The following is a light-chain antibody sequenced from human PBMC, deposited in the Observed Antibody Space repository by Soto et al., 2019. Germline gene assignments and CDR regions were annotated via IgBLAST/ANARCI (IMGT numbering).Light chain of an antibody. J-gene: IGKJ4*01. CDR2: GSS. CDR3: QQAYSHPLT. V-gene: IGKV1-12*01. Sequence: DIQMTQSPSSVSASVGDRVTITCRASQGVGVWLGWYQQKPGKAPQLLIYGSSGLQTGVPSRFSGSGSGTDFILTISSLQPEDSATYYCQQAYSHPLTFGGGTKVEIK. CDR1: QGVGVW.